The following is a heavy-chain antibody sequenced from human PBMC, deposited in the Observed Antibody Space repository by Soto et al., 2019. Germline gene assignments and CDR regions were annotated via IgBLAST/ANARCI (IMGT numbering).Heavy chain of an antibody. CDR1: GFTFSSYG. Sequence: QVQLVESGGGVVQPGRSLRLSCAASGFTFSSYGMHWVRQAPGKGLEWVAVIWYDGSNKYYADSVKGRFTISRDNSKITLYLQMNSLRAEATAVYYCAGSGSYYNAWFDPWGQGTLVTVSS. V-gene: IGHV3-33*01. J-gene: IGHJ5*02. D-gene: IGHD3-10*01. CDR3: AGSGSYYNAWFDP. CDR2: IWYDGSNK.